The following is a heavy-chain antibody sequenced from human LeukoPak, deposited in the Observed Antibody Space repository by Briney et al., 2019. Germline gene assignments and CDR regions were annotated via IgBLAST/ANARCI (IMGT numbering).Heavy chain of an antibody. CDR2: IYSGGST. CDR1: GLSFSSFA. D-gene: IGHD2-2*01. V-gene: IGHV3-66*01. Sequence: GGSLRLSCAASGLSFSSFAMSWVRQAPGKELEWVSVIYSGGSTYYADSVKGRFTISRDNSKNTLYLQMNSLRAEDTAVYYCARDGRYQRSFDYWGQGSLVTVSS. J-gene: IGHJ4*02. CDR3: ARDGRYQRSFDY.